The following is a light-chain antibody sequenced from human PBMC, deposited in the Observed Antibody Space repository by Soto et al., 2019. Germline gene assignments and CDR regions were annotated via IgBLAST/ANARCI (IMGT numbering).Light chain of an antibody. CDR2: GAS. J-gene: IGKJ1*01. Sequence: IVMTQSPATLSVSQGERATLSCRASQSVSSNLAWHQQKPGQAPRLLIYGASTRATGIPAGFSGSGSGTEFTLTISSLQSEDFAVYYCQQYNKWPSFGQGTKVDIK. CDR3: QQYNKWPS. V-gene: IGKV3-15*01. CDR1: QSVSSN.